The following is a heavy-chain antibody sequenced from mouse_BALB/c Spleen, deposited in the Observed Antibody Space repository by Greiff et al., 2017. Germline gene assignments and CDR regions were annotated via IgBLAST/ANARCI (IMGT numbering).Heavy chain of an antibody. V-gene: IGHV2-3*01. D-gene: IGHD2-14*01. J-gene: IGHJ4*01. CDR1: GFSFTSYG. CDR3: AKIGATKDCYAMDY. Sequence: VKLVESGPGLVAPSQTLSITCTASGFSFTSYGVSWVRQPPGKGLEWLGVIWGDGSTNYHSASISRLSISKDNSKSHVFLKLNSLQTDDTAEYSCAKIGATKDCYAMDYWGQGTSVTVSS. CDR2: IWGDGST.